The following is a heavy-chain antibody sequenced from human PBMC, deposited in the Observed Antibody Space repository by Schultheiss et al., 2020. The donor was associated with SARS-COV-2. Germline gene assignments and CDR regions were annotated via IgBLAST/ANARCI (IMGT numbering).Heavy chain of an antibody. J-gene: IGHJ4*02. Sequence: SQTLSLTCTVSGDSISSYYWSWVRQPPGKGLEWIGYVYFSGSTNYNPSLKSRVTISVDTSKNQFSLKLSSVTAADTAVYYCARGGAARQPPPVWGQGTLVTVSS. V-gene: IGHV4-59*12. D-gene: IGHD6-6*01. CDR3: ARGGAARQPPPV. CDR2: VYFSGST. CDR1: GDSISSYY.